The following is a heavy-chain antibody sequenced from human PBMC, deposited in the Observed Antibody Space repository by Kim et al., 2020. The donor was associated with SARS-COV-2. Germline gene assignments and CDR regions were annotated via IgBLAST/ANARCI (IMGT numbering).Heavy chain of an antibody. J-gene: IGHJ4*02. Sequence: SLKSRVTISVDTSKNQFSLKRSSVTAADTAVYYCARGGDFGVAQVYYFDYWGQGTLVTVSS. CDR3: ARGGDFGVAQVYYFDY. D-gene: IGHD3-3*01. V-gene: IGHV4-34*01.